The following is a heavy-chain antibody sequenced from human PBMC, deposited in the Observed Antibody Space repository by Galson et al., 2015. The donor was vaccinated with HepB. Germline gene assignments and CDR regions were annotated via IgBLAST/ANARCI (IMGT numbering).Heavy chain of an antibody. CDR1: GYTFTSYG. Sequence: SVKVSCKASGYTFTSYGISWVRQAPGQGLEWMGWISAYNGNTNYAQKLQGRVTMTTDTSTSTAYMELRSLRSDDTAVYYCARGKIVVVNADSFDYWGQGTLVTVSS. J-gene: IGHJ4*02. V-gene: IGHV1-18*01. D-gene: IGHD3-22*01. CDR2: ISAYNGNT. CDR3: ARGKIVVVNADSFDY.